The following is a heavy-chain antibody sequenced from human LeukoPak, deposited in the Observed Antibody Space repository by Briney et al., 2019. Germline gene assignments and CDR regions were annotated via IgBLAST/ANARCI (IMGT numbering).Heavy chain of an antibody. CDR2: INPNSGGT. J-gene: IGHJ5*02. V-gene: IGHV1-2*02. CDR1: GYTFTGYY. CDR3: ARGAFDNWFDP. Sequence: GASVTVSCKASGYTFTGYYLHWVRQAPGQGLEWMGWINPNSGGTDYAQKFQGRVTMTRDTSISTAQMELTRLRSDDTAVYYCARGAFDNWFDPWGQGTLVTVSS.